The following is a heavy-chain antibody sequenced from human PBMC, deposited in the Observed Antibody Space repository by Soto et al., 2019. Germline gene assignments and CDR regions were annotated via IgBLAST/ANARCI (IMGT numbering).Heavy chain of an antibody. CDR3: AREEYSSSSGYLYYYYYYGMDV. Sequence: GGSLRLSCAASGFTFSSYGMHWVRQAPGKGLEWVAVIWYDGSNKYYADSVKGRFTISRDNSKNRLYLQMNSLRAEDTAVYYCAREEYSSSSGYLYYYYYYGMDVWGQGTTVTVSS. D-gene: IGHD6-6*01. CDR1: GFTFSSYG. J-gene: IGHJ6*02. CDR2: IWYDGSNK. V-gene: IGHV3-33*01.